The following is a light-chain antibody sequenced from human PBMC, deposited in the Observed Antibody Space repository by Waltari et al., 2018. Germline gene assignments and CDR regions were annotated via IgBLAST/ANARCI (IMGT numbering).Light chain of an antibody. CDR3: GTWDNRLNAWV. CDR2: ENS. Sequence: QSVLTQPPSVSAAPGQRVTIPCSGRNSHIGNNYVSWYQQFPGTAPQVLIYENSQRPSGIPDRFSGSKSDTSATLGIAGLQTGDEADYYCGTWDNRLNAWVFGGGTKVTVL. J-gene: IGLJ3*02. CDR1: NSHIGNNY. V-gene: IGLV1-51*01.